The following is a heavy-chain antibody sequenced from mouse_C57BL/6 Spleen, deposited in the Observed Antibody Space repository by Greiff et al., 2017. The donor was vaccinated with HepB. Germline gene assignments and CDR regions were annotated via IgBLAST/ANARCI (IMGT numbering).Heavy chain of an antibody. CDR3: ARKMRVYYFDY. CDR1: GYTFTDYY. Sequence: EVKLMESGPVLVKPGASVKMSCKASGYTFTDYYMNWVKQSHGKSLEWIGVINPYNGCTSYNQKFKGKATLTVDKSSSTAYMELNSLTSEDSAVYYCARKMRVYYFDYWGQGTTLTVSS. V-gene: IGHV1-19*01. CDR2: INPYNGCT. J-gene: IGHJ2*01.